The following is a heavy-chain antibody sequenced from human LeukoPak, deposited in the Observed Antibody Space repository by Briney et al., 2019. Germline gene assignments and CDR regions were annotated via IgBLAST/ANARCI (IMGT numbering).Heavy chain of an antibody. Sequence: GESLKISCKGSGYSFSSYWISWVRQMPGKGLEWMGRIDPGDSFTKYRPSLEGRVTISADKSLSTVYLQWSSLKASDTAMYYCARQSVGSASDYWGQGTLVTVSS. J-gene: IGHJ4*02. CDR1: GYSFSSYW. V-gene: IGHV5-10-1*01. CDR2: IDPGDSFT. D-gene: IGHD6-25*01. CDR3: ARQSVGSASDY.